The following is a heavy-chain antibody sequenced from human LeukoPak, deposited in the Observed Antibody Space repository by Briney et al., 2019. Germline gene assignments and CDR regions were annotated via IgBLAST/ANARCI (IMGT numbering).Heavy chain of an antibody. CDR1: GFTFSSYS. D-gene: IGHD1-14*01. Sequence: PGGSLRLSSAASGFTFSSYSMNWVRQAPGKGLEWVSSISSSSSYIYYADSVKGRFTISRDNTKNSLYLQMNSLRAEDTAVYYCARTGNHDAFDIWGQGTMVTVSS. CDR3: ARTGNHDAFDI. J-gene: IGHJ3*02. V-gene: IGHV3-21*01. CDR2: ISSSSSYI.